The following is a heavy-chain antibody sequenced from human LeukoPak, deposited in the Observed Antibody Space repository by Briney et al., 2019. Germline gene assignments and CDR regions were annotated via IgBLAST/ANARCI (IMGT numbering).Heavy chain of an antibody. Sequence: ASVKVSSTASGYTFTSYGISWVRQAPGQGLEWMGWISAYNGNTNYVEKLQGRVTMTRDTSTSTAYMELRSLRSDDTAVYYCARDAMRSGGSSPYYNYGMDVWGQGTTVTVSS. CDR2: ISAYNGNT. D-gene: IGHD2-15*01. V-gene: IGHV1-18*01. CDR3: ARDAMRSGGSSPYYNYGMDV. CDR1: GYTFTSYG. J-gene: IGHJ6*02.